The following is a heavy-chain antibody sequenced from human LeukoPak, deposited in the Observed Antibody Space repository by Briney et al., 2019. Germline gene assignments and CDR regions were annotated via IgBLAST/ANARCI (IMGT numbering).Heavy chain of an antibody. Sequence: GGSLRLSCAASGFTFSDYYMSWIRQAPVKVLEWVSYISSSGSTIYYADSVKGRFTISRDNAKNSLYLQMNSLRAEDTAVYYCARDDLYGRIKYYVDYWGQGTLVTVSS. D-gene: IGHD1-26*01. CDR3: ARDDLYGRIKYYVDY. CDR1: GFTFSDYY. J-gene: IGHJ4*02. CDR2: ISSSGSTI. V-gene: IGHV3-11*01.